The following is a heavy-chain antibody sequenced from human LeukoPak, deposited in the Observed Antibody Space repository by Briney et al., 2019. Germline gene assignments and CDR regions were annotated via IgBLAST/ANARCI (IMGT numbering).Heavy chain of an antibody. Sequence: GGSLRLSCAASGFTFSTYWMSWVRQAPGKGLEWVATIKHDGSEKYYVDSVKGRFTISRDNAKNSLYLQMNSLRAEDTAVYYCARDGRFGVVPSIWGQGTLVTVSS. CDR2: IKHDGSEK. V-gene: IGHV3-7*01. J-gene: IGHJ4*02. D-gene: IGHD2-2*01. CDR3: ARDGRFGVVPSI. CDR1: GFTFSTYW.